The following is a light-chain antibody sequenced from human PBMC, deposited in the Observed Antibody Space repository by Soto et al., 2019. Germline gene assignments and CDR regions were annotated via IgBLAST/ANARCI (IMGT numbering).Light chain of an antibody. CDR2: DVT. CDR3: SSYTTRSTLA. J-gene: IGLJ2*01. Sequence: QSALTQPASVSGSPGQSITISCTGTSSDVGAYDFVSWYQHYPGKAPQLVTFDVTHRPPGISDRFSGSKSANTASLTISGLQAEDEAFYYCSSYTTRSTLAFGGGTKVTVL. CDR1: SSDVGAYDF. V-gene: IGLV2-14*01.